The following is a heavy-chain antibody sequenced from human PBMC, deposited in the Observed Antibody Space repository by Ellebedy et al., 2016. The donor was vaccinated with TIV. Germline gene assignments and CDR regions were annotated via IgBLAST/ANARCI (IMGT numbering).Heavy chain of an antibody. CDR2: ISFDGGDK. D-gene: IGHD5-18*01. J-gene: IGHJ4*02. V-gene: IGHV3-30*18. CDR3: AKGYSYGDY. CDR1: GFTFSSYG. Sequence: GESLKISCAASGFTFSSYGMHWVRQAPGKGLEWVAVISFDGGDKYYADSVKGRFTISRDNSKNTLYLQLNSLRAEDTAVYYCAKGYSYGDYWGQGTLVTVSS.